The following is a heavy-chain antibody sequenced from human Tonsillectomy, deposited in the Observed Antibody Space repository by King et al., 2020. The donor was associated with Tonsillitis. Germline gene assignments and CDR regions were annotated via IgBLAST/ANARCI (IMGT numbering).Heavy chain of an antibody. CDR1: GFIFSSYA. CDR2: ITYDGSNK. CDR3: AREVSGCDF. D-gene: IGHD6-19*01. V-gene: IGHV3-30*04. J-gene: IGHJ4*02. Sequence: VQLVESGGGVVQPGRSLRLSCAASGFIFSSYAMHWVRQAPGKGLEWVAVITYDGSNKYYAGSVKGRFTISRDNAKSTLSLQMNSLRAEDTAVYYCAREVSGCDFWGQGDQFTVSS.